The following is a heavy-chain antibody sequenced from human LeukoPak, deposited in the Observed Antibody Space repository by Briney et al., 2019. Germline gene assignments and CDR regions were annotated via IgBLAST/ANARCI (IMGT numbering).Heavy chain of an antibody. CDR3: ARGGDTPFDP. V-gene: IGHV4-34*01. CDR2: INHSGST. D-gene: IGHD2-21*02. Sequence: SETLSLTCAVYGGSFSGYYWSWIRQPPGKGLEWIGEINHSGSTNYNPSLKSRVTISVDTSKNQFSLNLISVTAADTAVYYCARGGDTPFDPWGQGTLITVSS. CDR1: GGSFSGYY. J-gene: IGHJ5*02.